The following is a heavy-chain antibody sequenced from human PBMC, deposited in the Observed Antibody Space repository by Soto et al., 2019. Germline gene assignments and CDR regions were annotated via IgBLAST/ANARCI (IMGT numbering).Heavy chain of an antibody. Sequence: QVQLVESGGGLVKPGGSLRLSCGASGFTFSDYYMSWLRQAPGKGLEWVSYISSSSSYTNYADSVKGRFTISRDNAKNSLYLHMNSLRAEATAVYYCARDRGYSSSSLSFDYWGQGTLVTVSS. CDR1: GFTFSDYY. CDR2: ISSSSSYT. D-gene: IGHD6-6*01. V-gene: IGHV3-11*06. J-gene: IGHJ4*02. CDR3: ARDRGYSSSSLSFDY.